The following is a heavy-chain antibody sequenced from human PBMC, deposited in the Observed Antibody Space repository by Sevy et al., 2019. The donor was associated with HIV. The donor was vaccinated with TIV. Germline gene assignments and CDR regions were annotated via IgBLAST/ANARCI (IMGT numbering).Heavy chain of an antibody. Sequence: GGSLRLSCAASGFTFSSYGMHWVRQAPGKGLEWVGRIKSKTDGGTTDYAAPVKGRFTISRDDSKNTLYLQMNSLKTEDTAVYYCTTGVGATTSYYYYYMDVWGKGTTVTVSS. J-gene: IGHJ6*03. D-gene: IGHD1-26*01. CDR2: IKSKTDGGTT. V-gene: IGHV3-15*01. CDR3: TTGVGATTSYYYYYMDV. CDR1: GFTFSSYG.